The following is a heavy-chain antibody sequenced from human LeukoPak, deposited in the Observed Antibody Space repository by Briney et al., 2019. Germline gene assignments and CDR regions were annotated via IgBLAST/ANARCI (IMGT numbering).Heavy chain of an antibody. J-gene: IGHJ6*03. Sequence: KPSETLSLTCTVSGGSISSYYWSWIRQPAGKGLEWIGRIYTSGTTNYSPSLKSRVTMSVDTSKNQFSLKLSSVTAADTAVYYCARDPRQWEPFGDYYYMDVWGKGTTVTVSS. CDR1: GGSISSYY. CDR2: IYTSGTT. CDR3: ARDPRQWEPFGDYYYMDV. D-gene: IGHD1-26*01. V-gene: IGHV4-4*07.